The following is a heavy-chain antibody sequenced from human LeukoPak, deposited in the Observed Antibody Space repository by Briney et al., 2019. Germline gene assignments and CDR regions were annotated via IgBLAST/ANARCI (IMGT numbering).Heavy chain of an antibody. Sequence: GRSLRLSCAASGFTFSSYAMHWVRQAPGKGLEWVAVISYDGSNKYYADSVKGRFTISRDNSKNTLYLQMNSLRAEDTAVYYCARPRASFAPNDAFDIWGQGTMVTVSS. J-gene: IGHJ3*02. CDR2: ISYDGSNK. CDR1: GFTFSSYA. CDR3: ARPRASFAPNDAFDI. D-gene: IGHD2-21*01. V-gene: IGHV3-30*04.